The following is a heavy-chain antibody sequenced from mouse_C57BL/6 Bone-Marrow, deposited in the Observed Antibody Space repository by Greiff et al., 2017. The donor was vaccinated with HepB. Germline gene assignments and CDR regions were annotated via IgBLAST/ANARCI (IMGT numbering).Heavy chain of an antibody. CDR3: ARDPIYYDYVYAMDY. CDR2: ISDGGSYT. CDR1: GFTFSSYA. Sequence: EVKVVESGGGLVKPGGSLKLSCAASGFTFSSYAMSWVRQTPEKRLEWVATISDGGSYTYYPDNVKGRFTISRDNAKNNLYLQMSHLKSEDTAMYYCARDPIYYDYVYAMDYWGQGTSVTVSS. J-gene: IGHJ4*01. D-gene: IGHD2-4*01. V-gene: IGHV5-4*01.